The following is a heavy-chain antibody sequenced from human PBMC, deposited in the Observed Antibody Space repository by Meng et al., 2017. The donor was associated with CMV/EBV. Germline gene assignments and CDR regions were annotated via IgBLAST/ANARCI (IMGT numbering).Heavy chain of an antibody. V-gene: IGHV4-34*01. CDR3: VRGRAIAARPVDY. D-gene: IGHD6-6*01. CDR2: INHSGST. J-gene: IGHJ4*02. CDR1: GGSFSGYY. Sequence: SETLSPTCAVYGGSFSGYYWSWIRQPPGKGLEWIGEINHSGSTNYNPSLKSRVTISVDTSKNQFSLKLSSVTAADTAVYYCVRGRAIAARPVDYWGQGTLVTVSS.